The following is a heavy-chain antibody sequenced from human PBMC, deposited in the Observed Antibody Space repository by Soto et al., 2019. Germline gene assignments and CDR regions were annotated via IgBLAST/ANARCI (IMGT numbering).Heavy chain of an antibody. CDR2: IYPADSDT. J-gene: IGHJ4*02. V-gene: IGHV5-51*01. CDR3: ARLHIATSGPFDY. D-gene: IGHD6-13*01. Sequence: HGESLKISCKGSGYTFTSYWIAWVRQMPGKGLEWMGVIYPADSDTRYSPSFKGQVTISVDKSISTAYLQWSSLKASDTAMYYCARLHIATSGPFDYWGQGTLVTVSS. CDR1: GYTFTSYW.